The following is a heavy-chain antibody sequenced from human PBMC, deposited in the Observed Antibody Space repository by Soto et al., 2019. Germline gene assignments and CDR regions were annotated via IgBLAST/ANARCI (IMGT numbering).Heavy chain of an antibody. CDR1: GGTFSSYA. V-gene: IGHV1-69*01. Sequence: QVQLVQSGAEVKKPGSSVKVSCKASGGTFSSYAISWVRQAPGQGLEWMGGIIPIFGTANYAQKFQGRVTITGDESTSTAYMGLSSLSSEDTAVYYCARVVGYSSPIRLLYGMDVWGQGTTVTVSS. CDR3: ARVVGYSSPIRLLYGMDV. D-gene: IGHD6-13*01. J-gene: IGHJ6*02. CDR2: IIPIFGTA.